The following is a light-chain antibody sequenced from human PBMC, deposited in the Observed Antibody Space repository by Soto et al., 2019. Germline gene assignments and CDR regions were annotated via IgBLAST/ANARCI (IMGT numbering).Light chain of an antibody. J-gene: IGKJ5*01. V-gene: IGKV3-20*01. CDR1: QGIGDT. Sequence: EIVMTQSPATLSVSPGDGATLSCRASQGIGDTLAWYQQKPGQAPRLLIYGASNRATGVPDRFSGSGSGTDFTLTISRLEPEDFAVFYCQHYDSLPITFGQGTRLEIK. CDR3: QHYDSLPIT. CDR2: GAS.